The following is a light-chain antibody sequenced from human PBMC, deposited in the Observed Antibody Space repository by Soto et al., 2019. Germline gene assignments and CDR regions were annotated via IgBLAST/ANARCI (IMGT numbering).Light chain of an antibody. Sequence: QSALTQPPSASGSPGQSVAISCTGTSSDVGGYNYVSWYQQHPGKAPKLMIYEVNKRPSGVPDRFSGSKSGNTASLTVSGLQAEDEADYYCATWDDNLVAWLFGGGTKVTVL. J-gene: IGLJ3*02. V-gene: IGLV2-8*01. CDR3: ATWDDNLVAWL. CDR1: SSDVGGYNY. CDR2: EVN.